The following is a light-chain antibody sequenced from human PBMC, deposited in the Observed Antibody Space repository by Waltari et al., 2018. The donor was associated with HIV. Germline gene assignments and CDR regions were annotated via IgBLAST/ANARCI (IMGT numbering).Light chain of an antibody. J-gene: IGLJ2*01. V-gene: IGLV2-23*02. Sequence: QSALTQPASVSGSPGQSITISCTGTSSDVGAYNLVAWYQQDPGTAPKLMIFEFTKRPSGVSDRFSGSRSGNTASLTISGRQAEDEGDYHCCSYTGTGIVFGGGTKLTVL. CDR3: CSYTGTGIV. CDR1: SSDVGAYNL. CDR2: EFT.